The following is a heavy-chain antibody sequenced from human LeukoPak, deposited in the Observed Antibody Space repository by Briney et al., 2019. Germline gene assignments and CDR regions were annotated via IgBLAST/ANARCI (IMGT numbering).Heavy chain of an antibody. CDR1: GFTFGKYW. CDR2: ITGSGGRT. J-gene: IGHJ4*02. Sequence: GGSLRLSCVASGFTFGKYWMSWVRQAPGKGLEWVSGITGSGGRTYYADSVKGWFTISRDNSKNTLYLQMNSLRAEDTAMYYCAKEIFRSNDYWGQGTLVTVSS. V-gene: IGHV3-23*01. CDR3: AKEIFRSNDY. D-gene: IGHD3-3*01.